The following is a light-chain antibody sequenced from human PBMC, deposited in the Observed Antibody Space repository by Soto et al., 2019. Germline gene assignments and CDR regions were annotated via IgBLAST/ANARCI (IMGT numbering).Light chain of an antibody. Sequence: DIQMTQSPSTLYAYVGDRVTITCRASQSISSWLAWYQQKPGKAPKLLIYDASTLESGVPSRFSGSGSGTEFTLTISSLQPDDFATYYCQQYNSYPHTFGQGTKLEIK. V-gene: IGKV1-5*01. CDR2: DAS. J-gene: IGKJ2*01. CDR3: QQYNSYPHT. CDR1: QSISSW.